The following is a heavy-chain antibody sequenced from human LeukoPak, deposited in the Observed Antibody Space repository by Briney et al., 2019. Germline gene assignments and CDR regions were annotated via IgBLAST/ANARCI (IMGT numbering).Heavy chain of an antibody. V-gene: IGHV4-39*07. Sequence: SETLSLTCTVSGDSVGSKSYFWAWIRQPPGKGLEWIGEINHSGSTNYNPSLKSRVTISVDTSKNQFSLKLSSVTAADTAVYYCARLVAVAGISWDYYYGMDVWGQGTTVTVSS. CDR3: ARLVAVAGISWDYYYGMDV. CDR2: INHSGST. CDR1: GDSVGSKSYF. D-gene: IGHD6-19*01. J-gene: IGHJ6*02.